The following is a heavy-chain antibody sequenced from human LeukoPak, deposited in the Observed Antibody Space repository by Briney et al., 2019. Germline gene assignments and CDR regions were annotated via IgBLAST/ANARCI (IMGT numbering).Heavy chain of an antibody. CDR2: IYYSGST. D-gene: IGHD6-19*01. CDR3: ARDLSSGWLDY. CDR1: GGSLSSYY. V-gene: IGHV4-59*12. Sequence: SETLSLTCTVSGGSLSSYYWSWIRQPPGRGLEWIGYIYYSGSTTYNPSLKSRVTISVDTSKNQFSLKLSSVTAADTAVYYCARDLSSGWLDYWGQGTLVTVSS. J-gene: IGHJ4*02.